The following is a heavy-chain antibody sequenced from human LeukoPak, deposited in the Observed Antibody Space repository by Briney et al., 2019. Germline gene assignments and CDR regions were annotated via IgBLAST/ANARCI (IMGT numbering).Heavy chain of an antibody. D-gene: IGHD3-9*01. CDR3: ARADVLTGYYRTSYYGMDV. CDR1: GGSISSGGYY. J-gene: IGHJ6*02. V-gene: IGHV4-31*03. CDR2: IYYSGST. Sequence: PSQTLSLTCTVSGGSISSGGYYWSWIRQHPGKGLEWIGYIYYSGSTYYNPSLKSRVTISVDTSKNQFSLKLSSVTAADTAVYYCARADVLTGYYRTSYYGMDVWGQGTLVTVSS.